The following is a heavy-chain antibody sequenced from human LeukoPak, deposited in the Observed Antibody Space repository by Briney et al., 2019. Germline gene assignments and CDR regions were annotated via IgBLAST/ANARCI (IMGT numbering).Heavy chain of an antibody. D-gene: IGHD1-26*01. CDR1: GYTFTSYY. CDR3: ARATWDNDFDY. CDR2: INPSGGST. Sequence: ASVKVSCKASGYTFTSYYVHWVRQAPGQGLEWMGIINPSGGSTTYAQKFQGRVTMTRDTSTSTVYMELSSLRSEDTAVYYCARATWDNDFDYWGQGTLVTVSS. V-gene: IGHV1-46*01. J-gene: IGHJ4*02.